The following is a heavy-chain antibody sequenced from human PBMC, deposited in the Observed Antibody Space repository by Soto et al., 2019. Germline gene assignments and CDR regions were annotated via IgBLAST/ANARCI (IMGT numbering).Heavy chain of an antibody. J-gene: IGHJ3*02. V-gene: IGHV3-21*01. D-gene: IGHD1-7*01. CDR2: ISSSSSYI. Sequence: EVQLVESGGGLVKPGGSLGLSCAASGFTFSSYSMNWVRQAPGKGLEWVSSISSSSSYIYYADSVKGRFTISRDNAKNSLYLQMNSLRAEDTAVYYCARESRPNNWNYLVAGAFDIWGQGTMVTVSS. CDR3: ARESRPNNWNYLVAGAFDI. CDR1: GFTFSSYS.